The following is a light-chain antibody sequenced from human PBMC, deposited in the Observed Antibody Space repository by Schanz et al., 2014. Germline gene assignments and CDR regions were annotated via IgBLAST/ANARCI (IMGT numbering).Light chain of an antibody. CDR3: GSYTTSINYV. J-gene: IGLJ1*01. CDR2: DVT. CDR1: SSDVGGYDY. V-gene: IGLV2-8*01. Sequence: QSALTQPPSASGSPGQSVTISCTGTSSDVGGYDYVSWYQQHPGKAPKVMIYDVTKRPSGVSNRFSGSKSGNTASLTISGLQAEDEADYYCGSYTTSINYVFGTGTKVTVL.